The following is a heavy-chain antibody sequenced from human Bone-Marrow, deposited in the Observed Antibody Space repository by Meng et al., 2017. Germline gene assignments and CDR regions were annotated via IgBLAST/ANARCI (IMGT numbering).Heavy chain of an antibody. V-gene: IGHV3-21*01. D-gene: IGHD3-10*01. CDR1: GFTFSSYT. J-gene: IGHJ4*02. CDR2: ITGSSSYI. Sequence: GALRLSCAASGFTFSSYTMNWVRQAPGKGLEWVSYITGSSSYISYADSVKGRFTISRDNAKNSLYLQMNSLRVEDTARYYCALGSARYPFDYWGQGTLVTVSS. CDR3: ALGSARYPFDY.